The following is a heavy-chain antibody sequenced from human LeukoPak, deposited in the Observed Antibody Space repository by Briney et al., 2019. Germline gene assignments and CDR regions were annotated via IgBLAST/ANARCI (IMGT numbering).Heavy chain of an antibody. J-gene: IGHJ4*02. CDR2: TYYRSKWYN. V-gene: IGHV6-1*01. CDR3: ARDFGTTGWHKFDY. Sequence: SQTLSLTCFVSGDSLSSKNGAWNWIRQSPSRGLEWLGKTYYRSKWYNDYAESMEGRMTISQDTSKNQYSLHLNSVTPDDTAVYYCARDFGTTGWHKFDYWGQGTLVTVSS. CDR1: GDSLSSKNGA. D-gene: IGHD6-19*01.